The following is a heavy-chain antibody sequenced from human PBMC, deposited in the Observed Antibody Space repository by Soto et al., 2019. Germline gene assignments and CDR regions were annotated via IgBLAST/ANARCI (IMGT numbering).Heavy chain of an antibody. CDR1: GFTFSSYS. J-gene: IGHJ3*02. CDR3: ARVLRIRQQLVRQAFDI. D-gene: IGHD6-13*01. CDR2: ISSSSSTI. V-gene: IGHV3-48*04. Sequence: GGSLRLSCAASGFTFSSYSMNWVRQAPGKGLEWVSYISSSSSTIYYADSVKGRFTISRDNAKNSLYLQMNSLRAEDTAGYDCARVLRIRQQLVRQAFDIWGQGTMVTVSS.